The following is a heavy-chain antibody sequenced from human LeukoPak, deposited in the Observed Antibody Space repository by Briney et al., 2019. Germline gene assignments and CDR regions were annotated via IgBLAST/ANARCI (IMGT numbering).Heavy chain of an antibody. CDR1: GFTFNNYA. CDR3: AKIFHTDGYYLGEHLFDA. V-gene: IGHV3-23*01. CDR2: ISGSGGST. J-gene: IGHJ5*02. D-gene: IGHD3-22*01. Sequence: PGGSLRLSCAASGFTFNNYAMSWVRQAPGKGPGWLSAISGSGGSTTDADSVKGRFTTSRDNSKSTLYLQMNSLRAEDTAIYYCAKIFHTDGYYLGEHLFDAWGQGTLVTVSS.